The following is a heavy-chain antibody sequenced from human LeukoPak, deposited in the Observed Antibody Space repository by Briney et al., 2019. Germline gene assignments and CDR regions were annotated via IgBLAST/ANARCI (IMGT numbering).Heavy chain of an antibody. CDR3: ARGGYSADDWIWPADY. D-gene: IGHD5-12*01. CDR2: ISSGGSTI. Sequence: GGSLRLSCTASGFTFSDYSMNWVRQAPGKGLEWISYISSGGSTIYYADSVKGRFTISRDNAKNTLSLQMNGLRAEDTAVYYCARGGYSADDWIWPADYWGQGTLVTVSS. J-gene: IGHJ4*01. V-gene: IGHV3-48*01. CDR1: GFTFSDYS.